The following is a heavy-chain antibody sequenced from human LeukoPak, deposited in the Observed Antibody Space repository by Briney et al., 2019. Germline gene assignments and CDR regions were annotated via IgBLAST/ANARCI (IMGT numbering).Heavy chain of an antibody. Sequence: GGSLRLSCAASGFTFSSYWMHWVRQAPGKGLVWVSRINSDGSSTNYADSVKGRFTISRDNAKNTLYLQMNSLRAEDTAVYYCARGGGYSSSWFTLGPWGQGTLVTVSS. CDR3: ARGGGYSSSWFTLGP. J-gene: IGHJ5*02. D-gene: IGHD6-13*01. CDR1: GFTFSSYW. CDR2: INSDGSST. V-gene: IGHV3-74*01.